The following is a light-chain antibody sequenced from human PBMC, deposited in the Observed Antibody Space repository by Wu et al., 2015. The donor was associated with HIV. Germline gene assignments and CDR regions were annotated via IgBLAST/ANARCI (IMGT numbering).Light chain of an antibody. J-gene: IGKJ1*01. V-gene: IGKV3-20*01. Sequence: EIVLTQSPGTLSLSPGERATLSCRASQSVSSNFLAWHQQKPGQAPRLLIYGASNRATGIPDRFSASGSGTDFTLTINRLEPEDFAIYYCQQYGSSFPWTFGQGTKVEFK. CDR3: QQYGSSFPWT. CDR1: QSVSSNF. CDR2: GAS.